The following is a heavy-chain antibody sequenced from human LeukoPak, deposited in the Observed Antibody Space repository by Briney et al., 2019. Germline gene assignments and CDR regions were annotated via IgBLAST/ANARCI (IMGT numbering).Heavy chain of an antibody. D-gene: IGHD3-22*01. CDR2: ISGSGGST. V-gene: IGHV3-23*01. Sequence: GGSLRLSCAASGFTFSSYAMSWVRQAPGKGLEWVSGISGSGGSTYYADSVKGRFTISRDNSKNTLYLQMNSLRAEDTAVYYCAKGRDSSGIDRYFQHWGQGTLVTVSS. J-gene: IGHJ1*01. CDR1: GFTFSSYA. CDR3: AKGRDSSGIDRYFQH.